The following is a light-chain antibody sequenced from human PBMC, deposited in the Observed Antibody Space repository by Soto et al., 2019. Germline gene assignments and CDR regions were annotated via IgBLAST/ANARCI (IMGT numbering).Light chain of an antibody. CDR1: QGIGNA. CDR3: QKYDSAPWT. Sequence: IQMTQSPSSLSASVGDRVTISCRASQGIGNALAWYQQKSGKVPKLLIYAASTLQSGVPSRFSGSGSGTDFTLSISSLQPEDVAIYYCQKYDSAPWTFGQGTKVDI. V-gene: IGKV1-27*01. CDR2: AAS. J-gene: IGKJ1*01.